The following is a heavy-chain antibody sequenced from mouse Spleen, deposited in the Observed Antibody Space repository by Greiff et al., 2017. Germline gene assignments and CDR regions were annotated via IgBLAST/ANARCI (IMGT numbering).Heavy chain of an antibody. CDR1: GYTFTSYW. J-gene: IGHJ1*01. CDR2: INPSSGYT. V-gene: IGHV1-7*01. Sequence: QVHVKQSGAELAKPGASVKLSCKASGYTFTSYWMHWVKQRPGQGLEWIGYINPSSGYTKYNQKFKDKATLTADKSSSTAYMQLSSLTYEDSAVYYCARSYHWYFDVWGAGTTVTVSS. CDR3: ARSYHWYFDV.